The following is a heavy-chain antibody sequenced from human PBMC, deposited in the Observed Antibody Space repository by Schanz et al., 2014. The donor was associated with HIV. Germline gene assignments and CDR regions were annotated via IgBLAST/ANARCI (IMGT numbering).Heavy chain of an antibody. D-gene: IGHD3-9*01. CDR1: GYTFIDYY. Sequence: VQLVQSGAEVKEPGASVKVSCKASGYTFIDYYVHWVRQAPGQGLEWMGWINPNSGGTNYAQKFQGRVTLTRDTSISTAYMELSRLRSDDTAVYYCARTDYDILTGYSLGYYGMDVWGQGTTVTVSS. J-gene: IGHJ6*02. V-gene: IGHV1-2*02. CDR3: ARTDYDILTGYSLGYYGMDV. CDR2: INPNSGGT.